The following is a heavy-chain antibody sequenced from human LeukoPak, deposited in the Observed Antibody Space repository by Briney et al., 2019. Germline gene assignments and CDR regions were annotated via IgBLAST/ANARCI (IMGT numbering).Heavy chain of an antibody. Sequence: PGGSLRLSCTVSGFTFANFAMAWVRQAPGKGLEWVSLISGSGTSIYIADSVKGRFTISRDKNRNTLYLQMQRLRVDDTAVYYCARADGSYFHWYFDHWGRGTLVKVSS. CDR3: ARADGSYFHWYFDH. CDR2: ISGSGTSI. J-gene: IGHJ2*01. D-gene: IGHD1-26*01. CDR1: GFTFANFA. V-gene: IGHV3-23*01.